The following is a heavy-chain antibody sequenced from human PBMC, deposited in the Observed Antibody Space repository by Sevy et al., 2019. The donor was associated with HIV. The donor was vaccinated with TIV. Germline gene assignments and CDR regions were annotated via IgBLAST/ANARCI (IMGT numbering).Heavy chain of an antibody. CDR2: ISDDGSNK. V-gene: IGHV3-30-3*01. CDR1: GFTFSSYA. D-gene: IGHD6-13*01. J-gene: IGHJ3*02. CDR3: ARAIAAAGMSGAFDI. Sequence: GGSLRLSCAASGFTFSSYAMHWVRQAPGKGLEWVAGISDDGSNKYYADSVKGRFTISRDNSKNTLYLQMNSLRAEDTAVYYCARAIAAAGMSGAFDIWGQGTMVTVSS.